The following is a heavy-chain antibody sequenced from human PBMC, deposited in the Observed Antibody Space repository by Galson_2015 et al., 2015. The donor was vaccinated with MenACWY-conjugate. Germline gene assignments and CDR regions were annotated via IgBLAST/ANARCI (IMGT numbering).Heavy chain of an antibody. J-gene: IGHJ3*02. CDR3: ARMHIVLDATDAFDI. V-gene: IGHV2-70*11. CDR1: GFSLSTYEMC. D-gene: IGHD3-22*01. Sequence: ALVKPTQTPTLTCTFSGFSLSTYEMCIYWVRQPPGKALEWLARIDWRDNKYYTTSLKTRLTISKDTSTDQVVPTMTNVDPVDTATYYCARMHIVLDATDAFDIWGQGTMVTVSS. CDR2: IDWRDNK.